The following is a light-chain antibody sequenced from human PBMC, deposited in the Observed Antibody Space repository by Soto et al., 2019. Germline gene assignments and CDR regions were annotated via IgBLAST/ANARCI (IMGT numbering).Light chain of an antibody. Sequence: DIQMTQSPSTLSASVGDGVTITCRASQSIGSGLAWYQQKPGKAPKLLIYKATNLQTGVPSRFSGSGSGTDFSLTISSLQPVDSATYYCQHYNSYSEAFGQGTKVDIK. CDR2: KAT. J-gene: IGKJ1*01. CDR1: QSIGSG. CDR3: QHYNSYSEA. V-gene: IGKV1-5*03.